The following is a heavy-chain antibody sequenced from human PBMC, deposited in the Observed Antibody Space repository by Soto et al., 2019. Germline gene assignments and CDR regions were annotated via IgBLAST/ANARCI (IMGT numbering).Heavy chain of an antibody. CDR1: GFTFSSYA. CDR2: ISGSGGST. J-gene: IGHJ4*02. D-gene: IGHD3-3*01. Sequence: PGGSLRLSCAASGFTFSSYAMSWVRQAPGKGLEWVSAISGSGGSTYYADSVKGRFTISRDNSKNTLYLQMNSLRAEDTAVYYCATTRNRLEWLFDTLDYWGQGTLVTVSS. CDR3: ATTRNRLEWLFDTLDY. V-gene: IGHV3-23*01.